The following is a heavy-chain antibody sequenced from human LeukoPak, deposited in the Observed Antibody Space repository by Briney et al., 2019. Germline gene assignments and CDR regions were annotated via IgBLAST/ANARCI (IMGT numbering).Heavy chain of an antibody. D-gene: IGHD5-24*01. V-gene: IGHV3-48*03. J-gene: IGHJ3*02. CDR2: ISSSGSTI. CDR1: GFTFSSYE. CDR3: AKSIEMATMNDAFDI. Sequence: GGSLRLSCAASGFTFSSYEMNWVRQAPGKGLEWVSYISSSGSTIYYADSVEGRFTISRDNSKNTLYLQMNSLRAEDTAVYYCAKSIEMATMNDAFDIWGQGTMVTVSS.